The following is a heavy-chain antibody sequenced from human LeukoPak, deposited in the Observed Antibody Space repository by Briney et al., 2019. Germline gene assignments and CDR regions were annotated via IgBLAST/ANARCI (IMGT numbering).Heavy chain of an antibody. CDR2: INTDGSST. J-gene: IGHJ4*02. Sequence: GGSLRLSCAVSGFTFSDHYVDWVRQAPGKGLVWVSHINTDGSSTTYADSVKGRFTVSRDNSKNTLYLQMNSLRAEDTAVYYCAKEGRDGFNYDYWGQGTLATVSS. CDR3: AKEGRDGFNYDY. CDR1: GFTFSDHY. V-gene: IGHV3-74*01. D-gene: IGHD5-24*01.